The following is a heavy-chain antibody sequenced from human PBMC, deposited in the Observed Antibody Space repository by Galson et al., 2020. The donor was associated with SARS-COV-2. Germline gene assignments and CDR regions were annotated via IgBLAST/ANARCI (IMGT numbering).Heavy chain of an antibody. D-gene: IGHD3-3*01. CDR1: GGSISSSNW. V-gene: IGHV4-4*02. J-gene: IGHJ4*02. CDR3: ASFCHLDWAFDY. Sequence: SLTCAVSGGSISSSNWWSWVRQPPGKGLEWIGEIYHSGSTNYNPSLKSRVTISVDKSKNQFSLKLSSVTAADTAVYYCASFCHLDWAFDYWGQGTLVTVSS. CDR2: IYHSGST.